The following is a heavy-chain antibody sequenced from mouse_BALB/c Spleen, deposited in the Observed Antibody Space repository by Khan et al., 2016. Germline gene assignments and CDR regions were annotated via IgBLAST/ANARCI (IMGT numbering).Heavy chain of an antibody. CDR1: GFTFITYA. Sequence: EVELVESGGGLVKPGGSLKLSCAASGFTFITYAMSWVRQTPEKRLEWVASISSGGTTYYPDSMKSRFTISRDNARTILSLQMSSLRSEDAAMYYCSKEENAIDYWGQGTSVTVSS. V-gene: IGHV5-6-5*01. J-gene: IGHJ4*01. CDR2: ISSGGTT. CDR3: SKEENAIDY.